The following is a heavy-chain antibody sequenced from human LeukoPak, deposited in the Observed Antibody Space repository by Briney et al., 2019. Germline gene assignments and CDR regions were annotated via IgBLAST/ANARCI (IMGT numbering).Heavy chain of an antibody. CDR1: GYTFTSYD. J-gene: IGHJ4*02. V-gene: IGHV1-8*01. CDR2: MNPNSGNT. Sequence: ASVKVSCKASGYTFTSYDINWVRQATGQGLEWMGWMNPNSGNTGYAQKFQGRVTMTRNTSISTAYMELSSLRSEDTAVYYCARPGDTAMVTYFDYWGQGTLVTVSS. CDR3: ARPGDTAMVTYFDY. D-gene: IGHD5-18*01.